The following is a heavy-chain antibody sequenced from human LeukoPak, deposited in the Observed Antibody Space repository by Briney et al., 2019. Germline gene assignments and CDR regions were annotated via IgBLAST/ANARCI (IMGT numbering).Heavy chain of an antibody. D-gene: IGHD1-26*01. CDR1: GFTFNEYA. J-gene: IGHJ4*02. CDR3: VRGATYAYYLDY. CDR2: INWSSRSI. V-gene: IGHV3-9*01. Sequence: GGSLRLSCAASGFTFNEYAMYWVRQAPGKGLEWVSNINWSSRSITYADSVKGRFTISRDNTKNSLYQQMNSLRAENTAVYYCVRGATYAYYLDYWGEGSLVTVSS.